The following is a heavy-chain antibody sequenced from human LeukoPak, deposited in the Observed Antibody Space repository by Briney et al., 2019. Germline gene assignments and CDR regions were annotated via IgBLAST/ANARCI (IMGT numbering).Heavy chain of an antibody. V-gene: IGHV3-11*01. CDR2: INIGGTNT. CDR3: ATDGAGFDT. CDR1: GFTFNDYY. Sequence: GGSLRLSCAASGFTFNDYYMSWIHQAPGKGLEWLSYINIGGTNTHYADSVEGRFTISRDNAKKSLYLEMNNLRAEDTAVYYCATDGAGFDTWGQGVLVTVSS. J-gene: IGHJ5*02.